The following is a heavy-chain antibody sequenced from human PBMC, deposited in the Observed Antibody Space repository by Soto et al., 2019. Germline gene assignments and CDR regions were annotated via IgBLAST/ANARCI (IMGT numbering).Heavy chain of an antibody. J-gene: IGHJ4*02. CDR3: AYFTSGCPT. D-gene: IGHD6-19*01. V-gene: IGHV3-74*01. Sequence: EVQLVESGGGLVQPGGSLRLSCAASGITLSNYWVHWVRHAPGKGLVWVSRISSDGSSTSYADSVKGRFTISRDNAKNTLYLQMNSLRAEDTAVYYCAYFTSGCPTWGQGTLVTVSS. CDR1: GITLSNYW. CDR2: ISSDGSST.